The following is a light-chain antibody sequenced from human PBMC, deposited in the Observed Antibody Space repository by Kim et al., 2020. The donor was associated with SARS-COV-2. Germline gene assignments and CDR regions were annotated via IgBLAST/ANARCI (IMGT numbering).Light chain of an antibody. V-gene: IGKV1-27*01. J-gene: IGKJ2*01. CDR1: QGISYY. CDR3: QNYNSAPKYT. CDR2: GAT. Sequence: IQMTQSPSSLSASVGDRVNITCRASQGISYYLAWFQHRPGKVPKLLIYGATTLQSGVPSRFSATGSGTDFTLTISSLQPDDVGTYYCQNYNSAPKYTFGQGTKLEI.